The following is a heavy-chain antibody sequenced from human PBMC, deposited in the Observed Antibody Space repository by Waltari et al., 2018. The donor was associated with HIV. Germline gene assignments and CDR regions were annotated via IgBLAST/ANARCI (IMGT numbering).Heavy chain of an antibody. D-gene: IGHD3-16*01. Sequence: QVQLQQWGAGLLKPSETLSLTCAVYGGSFSGYYWTWIRQSPGRGLEWIGEINHSGRANNSPSRKSRVTMSVDTSKNQFSLNLRSGTAADTAVYYCARHRQTRGNKDWHLLYWGQGTLVTVSS. CDR1: GGSFSGYY. CDR2: INHSGRA. V-gene: IGHV4-34*02. CDR3: ARHRQTRGNKDWHLLY. J-gene: IGHJ4*02.